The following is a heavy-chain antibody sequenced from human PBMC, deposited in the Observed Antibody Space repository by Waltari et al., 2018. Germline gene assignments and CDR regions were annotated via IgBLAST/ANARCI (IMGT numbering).Heavy chain of an antibody. CDR1: GFTFSSYS. CDR3: ASSKSRWELNFQH. Sequence: EVQLVESGGGLVQPGGSLRLSCAASGFTFSSYSMNWVRQAPGKGLEWVSYISSSSSTIYYADSVKGRFTISRDNAKNSLYLQMNSLRAEDTAVYYCASSKSRWELNFQHWGQGTLVTVSS. J-gene: IGHJ1*01. V-gene: IGHV3-48*04. CDR2: ISSSSSTI. D-gene: IGHD1-26*01.